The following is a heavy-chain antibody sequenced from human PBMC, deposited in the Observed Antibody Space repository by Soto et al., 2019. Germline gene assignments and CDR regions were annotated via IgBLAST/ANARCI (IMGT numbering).Heavy chain of an antibody. CDR3: ASAGGLWFGELPRDY. D-gene: IGHD3-10*01. CDR2: ISYDGSNK. J-gene: IGHJ4*02. V-gene: IGHV3-30-3*01. Sequence: QVQLVESGGGVVQPGRSLRLSCAASGFTFSSYAMHWVRQAPGKGLEWVAVISYDGSNKYYADSVKGRFTISRDNSKNTLYLQMNSLRAEDTAEYYCASAGGLWFGELPRDYWGQGTLVTVSS. CDR1: GFTFSSYA.